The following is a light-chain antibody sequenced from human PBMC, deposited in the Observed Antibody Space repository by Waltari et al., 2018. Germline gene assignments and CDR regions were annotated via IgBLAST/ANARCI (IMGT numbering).Light chain of an antibody. V-gene: IGKV2-28*01. CDR2: LGS. Sequence: DIVMTQSPLSLPVTPGEPASISCRSSQSLLYSNGYNYLDWYLQKPGQSPQLLIYLGSNRASGVPDRLSGSGSGTDFTLKISRVEAEDVGVYYCQQYFSSPWTFGQGTKVEIK. CDR1: QSLLYSNGYNY. CDR3: QQYFSSPWT. J-gene: IGKJ1*01.